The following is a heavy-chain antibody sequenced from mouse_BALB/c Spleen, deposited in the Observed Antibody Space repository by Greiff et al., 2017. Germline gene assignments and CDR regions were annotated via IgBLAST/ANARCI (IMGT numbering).Heavy chain of an antibody. Sequence: EVKVVESGGGLVKPGGSLKLSCAASGFTFSDYYMYWVRQTPEKRLEWVATISDGGSYTYYPDSVKGRFTISRDNAKNNLYLQMSSLKSEDTAMYYCARVHYDGYNYFDYWGQGTTLTVSS. CDR3: ARVHYDGYNYFDY. CDR1: GFTFSDYY. CDR2: ISDGGSYT. J-gene: IGHJ2*01. D-gene: IGHD2-3*01. V-gene: IGHV5-4*02.